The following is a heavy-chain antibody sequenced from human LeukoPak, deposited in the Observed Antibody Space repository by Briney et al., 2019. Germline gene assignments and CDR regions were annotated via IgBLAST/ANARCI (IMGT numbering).Heavy chain of an antibody. CDR1: GGSFSGYY. J-gene: IGHJ4*02. CDR3: ARIRSRKWGFDY. D-gene: IGHD1-26*01. Sequence: SETLSLTCPLYGGSFSGYYSSWISQPPGTGLEWIGEINHSGSTNYNPSLKSRVTISVDTSKNQFSLKLSSVTAADTAVYYCARIRSRKWGFDYWGQGTLVTVSS. CDR2: INHSGST. V-gene: IGHV4-34*01.